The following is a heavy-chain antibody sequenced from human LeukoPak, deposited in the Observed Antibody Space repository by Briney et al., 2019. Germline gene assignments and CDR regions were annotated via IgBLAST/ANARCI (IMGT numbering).Heavy chain of an antibody. J-gene: IGHJ4*02. Sequence: GGSLRLSCAASGFTFSSYAMHWVRQAPAKGLEWVAIISYDGSDNYSADSVKGRFTISRDNSKNTLYLQMNSLRTGDTAVYYCARDQGATLVRGVTPYLDYWGQGTLVSVSS. CDR3: ARDQGATLVRGVTPYLDY. V-gene: IGHV3-30*04. CDR1: GFTFSSYA. D-gene: IGHD3-10*01. CDR2: ISYDGSDN.